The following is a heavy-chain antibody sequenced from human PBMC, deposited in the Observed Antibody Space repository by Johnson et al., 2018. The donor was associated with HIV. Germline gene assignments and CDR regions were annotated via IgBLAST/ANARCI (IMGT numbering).Heavy chain of an antibody. V-gene: IGHV3-20*04. CDR2: INWNGGST. CDR1: GFTFDDYG. CDR3: ARGSRYCSGGSCPEAFDI. D-gene: IGHD2-15*01. Sequence: MQLVESGGGVVRPGGSLRLSCAASGFTFDDYGMSWVRQAPGKGLEWVSGINWNGGSTGYEDSVKGRFTISRDNAKNSLYLQMNSLRAEDTALYFCARGSRYCSGGSCPEAFDIWGQGTMVTVSS. J-gene: IGHJ3*02.